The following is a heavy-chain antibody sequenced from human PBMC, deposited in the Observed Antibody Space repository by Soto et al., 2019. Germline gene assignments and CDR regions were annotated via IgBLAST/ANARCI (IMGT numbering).Heavy chain of an antibody. Sequence: SETLSLTCAVYGGSFSGYYWSWIRQPPGKGREWIGEINHSGSTNYNPSLKSRVTISVDTSKNRFSLKLSSVTAADTAVYYCARSDGRYWGQGTLITVS. CDR3: ARSDGRY. CDR2: INHSGST. J-gene: IGHJ4*02. V-gene: IGHV4-34*01. CDR1: GGSFSGYY.